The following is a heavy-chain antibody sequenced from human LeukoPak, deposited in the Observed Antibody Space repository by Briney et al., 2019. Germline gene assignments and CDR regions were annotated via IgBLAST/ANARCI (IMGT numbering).Heavy chain of an antibody. CDR2: ISPYNGHT. D-gene: IGHD7-27*01. CDR3: ARVQTGDGFGY. V-gene: IGHV1-18*01. J-gene: IGHJ4*02. CDR1: GYTFTSYG. Sequence: ASVKVSCKVSGYTFTSYGISWVRQAPGQGLEWMGWISPYNGHTNYAQPFQGRVTMTTDTSTSSAYMELSSLRSEDTAVYYCARVQTGDGFGYWGQGTLVTVSS.